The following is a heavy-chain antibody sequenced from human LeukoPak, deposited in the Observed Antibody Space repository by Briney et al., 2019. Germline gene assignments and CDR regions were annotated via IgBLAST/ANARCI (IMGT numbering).Heavy chain of an antibody. CDR2: INSDWSNT. J-gene: IGHJ4*02. D-gene: IGHD3-3*01. CDR1: GFPFRYLL. Sequence: GSLRLSFAASGFPFRYLLNPLVRQAPGKGPGLVPTINSDWSNTSYADSVKGRFTISRDNAKNTLYLQMNSLRAEDTAVYYCARAGTGYYDFWSGYYTSVYFDYWGQGTLVTVSS. CDR3: ARAGTGYYDFWSGYYTSVYFDY. V-gene: IGHV3-74*01.